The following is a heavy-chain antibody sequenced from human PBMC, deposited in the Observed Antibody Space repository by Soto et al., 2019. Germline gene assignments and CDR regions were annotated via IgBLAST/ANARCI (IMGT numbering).Heavy chain of an antibody. J-gene: IGHJ5*01. D-gene: IGHD1-1*01. CDR1: GFTFSSYP. CDR2: IDGTGTYI. V-gene: IGHV3-23*01. CDR3: ARNMAKPTYDS. Sequence: ESGGGLVQPGGSLRLSCTASGFTFSSYPMTWVRQAPGTGLEWVSAIDGTGTYIYYINSVKGRFTISRDNSKNTLYLQMNSLRAEDTAVYYCARNMAKPTYDSWGQGTLVTVSP.